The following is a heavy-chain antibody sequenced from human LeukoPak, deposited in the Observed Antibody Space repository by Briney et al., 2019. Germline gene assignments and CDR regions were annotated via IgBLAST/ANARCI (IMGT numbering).Heavy chain of an antibody. J-gene: IGHJ6*03. D-gene: IGHD2-2*01. CDR2: IYYSGST. CDR1: GGSISSYY. Sequence: SETLSLTCTVSGGSISSYYWSWIRQPPGKGLEWIGYIYYSGSTNYNPSLKSRVTISIDTSKNQFSLKLSSVTAADTAVYYCARGYCSSTSCYGYYMDVWGKGTTVTVSS. CDR3: ARGYCSSTSCYGYYMDV. V-gene: IGHV4-59*01.